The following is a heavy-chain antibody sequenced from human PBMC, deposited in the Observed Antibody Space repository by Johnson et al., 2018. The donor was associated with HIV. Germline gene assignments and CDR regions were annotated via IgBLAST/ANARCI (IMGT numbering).Heavy chain of an antibody. Sequence: VQLVESGGGLVQPGESLRLSCAASGFTFSSYDMHWVRQSTGKGLEWVSGIGAAGETHYPDPVKGRFTVSRDNANHSLYLHMNNLRVGDTAVYCCASAYGRGSGYSNSWRYAFDIWGQGTMVTVSS. CDR3: ASAYGRGSGYSNSWRYAFDI. V-gene: IGHV3-13*01. CDR2: IGAAGET. CDR1: GFTFSSYD. D-gene: IGHD6-13*01. J-gene: IGHJ3*02.